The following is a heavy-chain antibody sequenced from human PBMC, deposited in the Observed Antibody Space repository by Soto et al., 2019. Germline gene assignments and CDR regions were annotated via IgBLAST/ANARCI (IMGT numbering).Heavy chain of an antibody. Sequence: QGQLVESGGGVVQPGRSLRLSCAASGFTFSNYGMHWVRQAPGKGLEWVAVISYDGSNKYYADSVKGRFTISRDNSKNTLYLQMNSLTAEDTAVYYCAKDLGSGSYLLDAFDIWGQGTMVTVSS. V-gene: IGHV3-30*18. D-gene: IGHD1-26*01. CDR2: ISYDGSNK. CDR3: AKDLGSGSYLLDAFDI. CDR1: GFTFSNYG. J-gene: IGHJ3*02.